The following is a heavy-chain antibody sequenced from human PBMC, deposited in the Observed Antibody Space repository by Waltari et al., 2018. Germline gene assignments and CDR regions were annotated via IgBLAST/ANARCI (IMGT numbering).Heavy chain of an antibody. CDR3: ARGLRVTIFGVVPMGY. J-gene: IGHJ4*02. D-gene: IGHD3-3*01. CDR2: MNPDSGNT. Sequence: QVQLVQSGAEVKKPGASVKVSCKASGYTFTSYDINWVRQATGQGLEWMGWMNPDSGNTGYAQKFQGRVTITRNTSISTAYMELSSLRSEDTAVYYCARGLRVTIFGVVPMGYWGQGTLVTVSS. V-gene: IGHV1-8*03. CDR1: GYTFTSYD.